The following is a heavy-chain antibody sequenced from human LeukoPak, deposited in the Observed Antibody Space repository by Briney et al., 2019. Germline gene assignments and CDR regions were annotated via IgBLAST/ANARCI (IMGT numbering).Heavy chain of an antibody. D-gene: IGHD4/OR15-4a*01. CDR3: AKRGQGLYYFDY. Sequence: GGSLRLSCAASGFTFSNYEMNWVRQAPGRGLEWVSYITSSGSLIYYADSVKGRFTISRDNSKNTLYLQMNSLRAEDTAVYYCAKRGQGLYYFDYWGQGTLVTVSS. CDR2: ITSSGSLI. CDR1: GFTFSNYE. V-gene: IGHV3-48*03. J-gene: IGHJ4*02.